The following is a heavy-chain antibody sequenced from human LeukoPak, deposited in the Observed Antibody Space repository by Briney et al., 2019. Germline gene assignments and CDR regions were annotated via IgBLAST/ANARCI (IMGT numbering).Heavy chain of an antibody. CDR2: IYNSGNT. CDR3: ARDRSIAAPYWFDP. J-gene: IGHJ5*02. V-gene: IGHV4-59*01. Sequence: SETLSLTCTVSGGSINSYYWTWIRQPPGKGLEWIGNIYNSGNTNYNPSLKSRVTISVDTSKNQFSLKLNSVTAADTAVYYCARDRSIAAPYWFDPWGQGTLVTVSS. D-gene: IGHD6-6*01. CDR1: GGSINSYY.